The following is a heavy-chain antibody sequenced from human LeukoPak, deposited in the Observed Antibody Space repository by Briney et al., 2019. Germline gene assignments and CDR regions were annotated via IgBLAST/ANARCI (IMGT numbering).Heavy chain of an antibody. D-gene: IGHD1-1*01. J-gene: IGHJ4*02. V-gene: IGHV6-1*01. CDR3: ARGYMKSGFDY. CDR1: GDSFSSDITA. CDR2: TYYNSRWSN. Sequence: PSQTPSLTCAISGDSFSSDITAWNWSRHSQSRALKWLGRTYYNSRWSNDYAVSVESRITINPDTTRNQFSLQLKSVTPEDTAVYYCARGYMKSGFDYWGQGTLVTVSS.